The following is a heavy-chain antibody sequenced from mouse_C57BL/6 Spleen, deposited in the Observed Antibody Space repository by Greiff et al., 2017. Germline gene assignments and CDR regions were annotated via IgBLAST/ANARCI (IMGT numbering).Heavy chain of an antibody. V-gene: IGHV1-53*01. CDR2: INPSNGGT. J-gene: IGHJ4*01. CDR1: GYTFTSYW. D-gene: IGHD2-3*01. CDR3: ARGDGYYVDYYAMDY. Sequence: QVQLQQPGTELVKPGASVKLSCKASGYTFTSYWMHWVQQRPGQGLEWIGNINPSNGGTNYNEKFKSKATLNVDKSSSTAYMLLSSLTSEDSAVYCCARGDGYYVDYYAMDYWGQGTSVTVSS.